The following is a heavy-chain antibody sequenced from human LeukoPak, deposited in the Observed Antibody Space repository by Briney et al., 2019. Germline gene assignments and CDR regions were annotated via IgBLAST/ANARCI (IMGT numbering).Heavy chain of an antibody. D-gene: IGHD3-9*01. J-gene: IGHJ6*03. V-gene: IGHV3-48*04. CDR1: GFTFSSYW. CDR2: ISSSDNTI. Sequence: GGSLRLSCAASGFTFSSYWMSWVRQAPGKGLEWISYISSSDNTIYYADSVKGRFTLSRDNTKNSPYLQMNSLRAEDTAVYYCARDNILTGYYRVYYYYYMDVWGKGTMVTVSS. CDR3: ARDNILTGYYRVYYYYYMDV.